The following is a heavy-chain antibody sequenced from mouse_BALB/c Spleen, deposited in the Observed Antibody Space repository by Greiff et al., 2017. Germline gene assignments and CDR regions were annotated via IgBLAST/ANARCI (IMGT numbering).Heavy chain of an antibody. D-gene: IGHD1-1*01. J-gene: IGHJ3*01. CDR1: GDSITSGY. CDR2: ISYSGST. CDR3: ARYGSSLSGFAY. Sequence: EVQLQESGPSLVKPSQTLSLTCSVTGDSITSGYWNWIRKFPGNKLEYMGYISYSGSTYYNPSLKSRISITRDTSKNQYYPQLNSVTTEDTATYYCARYGSSLSGFAYWGQGTLVTVSA. V-gene: IGHV3-8*02.